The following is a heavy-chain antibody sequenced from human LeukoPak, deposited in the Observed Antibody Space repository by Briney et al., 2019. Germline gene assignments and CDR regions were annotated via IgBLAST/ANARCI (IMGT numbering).Heavy chain of an antibody. J-gene: IGHJ4*02. D-gene: IGHD2-21*02. CDR1: GGSIISSMHY. CDR2: TLYDGSS. CDR3: SKQAMTREAVSGYLVN. Sequence: PSETLPLTCTISGGSIISSMHYWGWIRRPPGKGLEWIGSVIGSTLYDGSSGYNPSLTSRLTISVDPSKNQFFLRLQSVTAADTAIYICSKQAMTREAVSGYLVNWGEGTLVTVSS. V-gene: IGHV4-39*01.